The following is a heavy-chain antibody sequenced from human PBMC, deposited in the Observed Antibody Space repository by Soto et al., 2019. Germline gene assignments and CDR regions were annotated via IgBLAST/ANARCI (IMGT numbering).Heavy chain of an antibody. J-gene: IGHJ4*02. CDR2: MNANSGNT. D-gene: IGHD3-3*01. CDR1: GYTCTSYA. CDR3: AREKSGYYAY. V-gene: IGHV1-8*02. Sequence: ASVKVSCKASGYTCTSYAMHWVRQATGQRLEWMGWMNANSGNTNYAQKFQGRVTMTRNTSISTAYMELSSLRSEDTAVYYCAREKSGYYAYWGQGALVTVSS.